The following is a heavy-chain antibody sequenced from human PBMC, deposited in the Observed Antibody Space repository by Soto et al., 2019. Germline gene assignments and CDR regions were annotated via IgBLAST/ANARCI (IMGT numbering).Heavy chain of an antibody. Sequence: SQTLSLTCAISGDRVSSDSAAWNWIRQSPSRDLAWLGRTYHRSKWYNDYALSVKSRITINVDTIKNQLSLQLNSVSPEDTAVYYCTRDPFRAVGGYYFYGLDVWGQGTTVTVSS. V-gene: IGHV6-1*01. CDR2: TYHRSKWYN. CDR1: GDRVSSDSAA. CDR3: TRDPFRAVGGYYFYGLDV. D-gene: IGHD6-19*01. J-gene: IGHJ6*02.